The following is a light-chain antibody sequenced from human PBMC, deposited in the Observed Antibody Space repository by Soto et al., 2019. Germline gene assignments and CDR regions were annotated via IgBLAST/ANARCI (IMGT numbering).Light chain of an antibody. V-gene: IGLV2-14*01. CDR2: DVS. Sequence: QSVLTQPASVSGSPGQSITISCTGTSSDVGGYNYVSWYQQHLGKAPKLMIYDVSNRPSGVSNRFSGSKSGNTASLTISGLQAEDEADYYCSSYTSSSTLFGGGTKLTVL. CDR1: SSDVGGYNY. J-gene: IGLJ2*01. CDR3: SSYTSSSTL.